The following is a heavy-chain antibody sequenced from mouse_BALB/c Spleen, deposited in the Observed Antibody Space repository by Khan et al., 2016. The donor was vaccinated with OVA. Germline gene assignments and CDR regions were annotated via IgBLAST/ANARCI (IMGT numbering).Heavy chain of an antibody. V-gene: IGHV2-3*01. CDR3: AKGGTYFGGYFDV. CDR2: IWGDGST. Sequence: VQLQESGPGVVAPSQSLSITCTVSGFSFTNHGVSWVRQPPGKGLEWLGIIWGDGSTNYHSALISRLSISKDDSRSQVFLKLNSLQTDDTATYYCAKGGTYFGGYFDVWGAGTTVTVSS. CDR1: GFSFTNHG. D-gene: IGHD2-10*01. J-gene: IGHJ1*01.